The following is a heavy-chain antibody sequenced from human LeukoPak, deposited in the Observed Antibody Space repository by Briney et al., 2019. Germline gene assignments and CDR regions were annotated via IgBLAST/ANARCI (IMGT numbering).Heavy chain of an antibody. CDR2: IIPTFGTA. J-gene: IGHJ4*02. CDR1: GGTFSSYA. CDR3: AGLTIFGVVSIDY. Sequence: SVKVSCKASGGTFSSYAISWVRQAPGQGLEWMGRIIPTFGTANYAQKFQGRVTITTDESTSTAYMELSSLRSEDTAVYYCAGLTIFGVVSIDYWGQGTLVTVSS. D-gene: IGHD3-3*01. V-gene: IGHV1-69*05.